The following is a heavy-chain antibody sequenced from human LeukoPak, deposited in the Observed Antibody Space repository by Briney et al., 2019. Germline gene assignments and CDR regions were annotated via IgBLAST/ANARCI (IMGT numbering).Heavy chain of an antibody. J-gene: IGHJ5*02. Sequence: GASVKVSCKVPGYTLTELSMHWVRQAPGKGLEWMGGFDPEDGETIYAQKFQGRVTMTEDTSTDTAYMELSSLRSEDTAVYYCATGSTGTTRGYNWFDPWGQGTLVTVSS. D-gene: IGHD1-7*01. CDR1: GYTLTELS. V-gene: IGHV1-24*01. CDR3: ATGSTGTTRGYNWFDP. CDR2: FDPEDGET.